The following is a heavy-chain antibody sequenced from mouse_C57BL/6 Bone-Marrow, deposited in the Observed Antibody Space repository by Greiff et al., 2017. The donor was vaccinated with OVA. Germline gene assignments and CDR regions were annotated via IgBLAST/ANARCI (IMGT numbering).Heavy chain of an antibody. J-gene: IGHJ2*01. CDR3: ARSGLRLDY. D-gene: IGHD2-12*01. CDR2: IYPGDGDT. CDR1: GYAFSSSW. Sequence: VKLMESGPELVKPGASVKISCKASGYAFSSSWMNWVKQRPGKGLEWIGRIYPGDGDTNYNGKFKGKATLTADKSSSTAYMQLSSLTSEDSAVYFCARSGLRLDYWGQGTTLTVSS. V-gene: IGHV1-82*01.